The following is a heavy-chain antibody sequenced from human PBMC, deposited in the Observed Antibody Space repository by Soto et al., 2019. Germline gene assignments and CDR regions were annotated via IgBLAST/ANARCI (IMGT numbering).Heavy chain of an antibody. CDR1: GFTFSSYG. D-gene: IGHD3-3*01. CDR3: AKDFYDFWSGYLFDY. J-gene: IGHJ4*02. V-gene: IGHV3-30*18. CDR2: ISYDGSNK. Sequence: QVQLVASGGGVVQPGRSLRLSCAASGFTFSSYGMHWVRQAPGKGLEWVAVISYDGSNKYYADSVKGRFTISRDNSKNTLYLQMNSMRAEDTAVYYCAKDFYDFWSGYLFDYWGQGTLVTVSS.